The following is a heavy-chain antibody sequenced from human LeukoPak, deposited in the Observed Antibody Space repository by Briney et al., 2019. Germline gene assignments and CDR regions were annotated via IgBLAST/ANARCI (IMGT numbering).Heavy chain of an antibody. J-gene: IGHJ6*04. CDR3: ARDHYYDILTGYYGMDV. Sequence: PGGSLRLSCAASGFTFSSYEMNWVRHAPGKGLEWVSYISSSGSTIYYADSVKGRFTISRDNAKNSLYLQMNSLRAEDTAVYYCARDHYYDILTGYYGMDVWGKGTTVTVSS. CDR1: GFTFSSYE. CDR2: ISSSGSTI. D-gene: IGHD3-9*01. V-gene: IGHV3-48*03.